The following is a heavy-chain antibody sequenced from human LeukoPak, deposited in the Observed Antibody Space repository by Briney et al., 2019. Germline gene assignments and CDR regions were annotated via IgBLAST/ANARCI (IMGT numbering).Heavy chain of an antibody. D-gene: IGHD3-10*01. Sequence: GASVKVSCKVSGYTLTELSMHWVRQAPGKGLEWMRGFDPEDGETIYAQKFQGRVTMTEDTSTDTAYMELSSLRSEDTAVCYCGSGPGQGRRGYFDLWGRGTLVTVSS. J-gene: IGHJ2*01. CDR1: GYTLTELS. V-gene: IGHV1-24*01. CDR2: FDPEDGET. CDR3: GSGPGQGRRGYFDL.